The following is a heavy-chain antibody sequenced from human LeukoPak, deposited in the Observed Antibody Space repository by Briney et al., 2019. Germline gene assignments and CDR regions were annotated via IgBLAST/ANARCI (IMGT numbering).Heavy chain of an antibody. CDR3: ARHSSARVLLWFGELEHDY. V-gene: IGHV4-39*01. Sequence: KTSETLSLTCTVSGGSISSSSYSWDWIRQPPGKGLEWIGSIYYSGSTYYNPSLKSRVTISVDTSKNQFSLKLSSVTAADTAVYYCARHSSARVLLWFGELEHDYWGQGTLVTVSS. CDR2: IYYSGST. D-gene: IGHD3-10*01. CDR1: GGSISSSSYS. J-gene: IGHJ4*02.